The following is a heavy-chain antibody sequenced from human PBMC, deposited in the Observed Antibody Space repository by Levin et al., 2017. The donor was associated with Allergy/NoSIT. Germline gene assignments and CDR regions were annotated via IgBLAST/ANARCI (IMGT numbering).Heavy chain of an antibody. CDR1: GFTFSSYS. D-gene: IGHD3-10*01. J-gene: IGHJ4*02. CDR2: ISSSSSTI. CDR3: GTRGAIDY. Sequence: GESLKISCAASGFTFSSYSMNWVRQAPGKGLEWVSYISSSSSTIYYADSVKGRFTISRDNAKNSLYLQMNSLRAEDTAVYYCGTRGAIDYWGQGTLVTVSS. V-gene: IGHV3-48*01.